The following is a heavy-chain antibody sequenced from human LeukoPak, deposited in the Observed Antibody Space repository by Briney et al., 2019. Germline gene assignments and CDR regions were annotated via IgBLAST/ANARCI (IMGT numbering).Heavy chain of an antibody. CDR3: ARDASLVVAGTPLDAFDI. D-gene: IGHD2-15*01. J-gene: IGHJ3*02. CDR1: EFTFSSYS. V-gene: IGHV3-21*01. Sequence: GGSLRLSCAASEFTFSSYSMNWVRQAPGKGLEWVSSISSSSSYIYYADSVKGRFTISRDNAKNSLYLQMNSLRAEDTAVYYCARDASLVVAGTPLDAFDIWGQGTMVTVSS. CDR2: ISSSSSYI.